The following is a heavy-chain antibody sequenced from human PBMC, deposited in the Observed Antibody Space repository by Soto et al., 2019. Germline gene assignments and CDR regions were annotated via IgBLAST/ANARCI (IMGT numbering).Heavy chain of an antibody. D-gene: IGHD3-10*01. V-gene: IGHV4-4*02. CDR1: GDSINNTHW. Sequence: QVQLHESGPGLVKPSGTLSLTCAVSGDSINNTHWWSWVRQPPGKGLEWIGEIYRAGSTNYNPSLKSRVTLSLDKSNNRLSLKMTSVTAADTAFYYCARRQFGNSYFDSWGQGTLVANSS. J-gene: IGHJ4*02. CDR2: IYRAGST. CDR3: ARRQFGNSYFDS.